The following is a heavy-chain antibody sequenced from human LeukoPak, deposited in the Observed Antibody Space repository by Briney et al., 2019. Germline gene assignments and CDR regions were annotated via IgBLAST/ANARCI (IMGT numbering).Heavy chain of an antibody. V-gene: IGHV1-18*01. Sequence: ASVKASCKASGYTFTSYGISWVRQAPGQGLEWMGWISAYNGNTNYAQKLQGRVTMTTDTSTSTAYMELRSLRSDDTAVYYCARGGYCSSTSCRTLDYWGQGTLVTVSS. CDR2: ISAYNGNT. D-gene: IGHD2-2*01. CDR1: GYTFTSYG. J-gene: IGHJ4*02. CDR3: ARGGYCSSTSCRTLDY.